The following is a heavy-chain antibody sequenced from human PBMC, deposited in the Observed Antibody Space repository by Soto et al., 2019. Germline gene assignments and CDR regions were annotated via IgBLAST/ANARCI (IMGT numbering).Heavy chain of an antibody. J-gene: IGHJ4*02. CDR1: GASISYGGFS. Sequence: SETLSLTCTVSGASISYGGFSWSWIRQSPGKGLEWIGYINHLETTFYNPSFESRLTLSIDRAKNQFSLNLNSMSAADRAVYFGARGGGSDSFDYWGQGIMVTV. V-gene: IGHV4-30-2*06. D-gene: IGHD1-26*01. CDR2: INHLETT. CDR3: ARGGGSDSFDY.